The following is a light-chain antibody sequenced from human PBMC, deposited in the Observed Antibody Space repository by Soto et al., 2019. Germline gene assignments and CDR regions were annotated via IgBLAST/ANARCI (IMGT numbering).Light chain of an antibody. CDR1: QSVASSF. V-gene: IGKV3-20*01. Sequence: EIVLTQSPGALSLSPGERATLSCRASQSVASSFLAWYQQKPGQAPRLLMYGASSRATGIPDRFSGSGSGTDYTLTITGLEPEDLAVYFCQQYGGSPWTFGQGTKVEI. J-gene: IGKJ1*01. CDR2: GAS. CDR3: QQYGGSPWT.